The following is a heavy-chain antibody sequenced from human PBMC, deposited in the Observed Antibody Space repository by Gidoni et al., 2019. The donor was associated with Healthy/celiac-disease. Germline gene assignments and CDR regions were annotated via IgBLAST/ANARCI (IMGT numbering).Heavy chain of an antibody. CDR1: GFTFDDYA. CDR3: AKDRGIYYGSGSYEYYFDY. D-gene: IGHD3-10*01. V-gene: IGHV3-43*02. J-gene: IGHJ4*02. CDR2: ISGDGGST. Sequence: EVQLVESGGGVVQPGGSLRLSCAASGFTFDDYAMHWVRQAPGKGLEWVSLISGDGGSTYYADSVKGRFTISRDNSKNSLYLQMNSLRTEDTALYYCAKDRGIYYGSGSYEYYFDYWGQGTLVTVSS.